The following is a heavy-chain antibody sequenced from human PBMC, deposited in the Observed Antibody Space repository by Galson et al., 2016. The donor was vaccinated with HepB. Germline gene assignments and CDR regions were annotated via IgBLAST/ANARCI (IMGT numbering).Heavy chain of an antibody. V-gene: IGHV4-39*01. J-gene: IGHJ6*02. D-gene: IGHD4-11*01. CDR1: GGSISRGGNY. CDR2: IDYSGST. Sequence: SETLSLTCTVSGGSISRGGNYWGWIRQPPGKGLEWIGSIDYSGSTYFNPSLKSRVTISVDTSKNQLSLKLSSVTAADTALFYCARHYSNWLYYGMDVWGQGTAVTVSS. CDR3: ARHYSNWLYYGMDV.